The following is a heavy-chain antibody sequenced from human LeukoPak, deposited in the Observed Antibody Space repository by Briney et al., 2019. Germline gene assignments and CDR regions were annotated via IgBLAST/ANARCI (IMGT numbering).Heavy chain of an antibody. J-gene: IGHJ6*02. Sequence: GGSLRLSCAASGFTFSSYAMHWVRQAPGKGLEWVAVISYDGSNKYYADSVKGRFTISRDNSKNTLYLQMNSLRAEDTAVYYCARDQAQEGYYYGMDVWGQGTTVTASS. V-gene: IGHV3-30-3*01. CDR1: GFTFSSYA. CDR3: ARDQAQEGYYYGMDV. CDR2: ISYDGSNK.